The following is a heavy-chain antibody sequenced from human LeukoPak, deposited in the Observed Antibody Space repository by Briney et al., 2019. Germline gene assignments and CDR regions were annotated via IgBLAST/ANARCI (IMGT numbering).Heavy chain of an antibody. Sequence: PGGSLRLSCAASGFTFSSYAMHWVRQAPGKGLEYVSAISSNGGSTYYANSVKGRFTISRDNSKNTLYLQMGSLRAEDMAVYYCARDRIQLWLTGAFDIWGRGTMVTVSS. D-gene: IGHD5-18*01. CDR2: ISSNGGST. V-gene: IGHV3-64*01. J-gene: IGHJ3*02. CDR1: GFTFSSYA. CDR3: ARDRIQLWLTGAFDI.